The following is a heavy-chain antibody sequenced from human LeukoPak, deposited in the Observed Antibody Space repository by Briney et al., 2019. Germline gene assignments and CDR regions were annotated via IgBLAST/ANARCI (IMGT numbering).Heavy chain of an antibody. CDR3: ARLSGWGGYYMDV. CDR1: GGSISSSSYY. Sequence: KPSETLSLTCTVSGGSISSSSYYWGWIRQPPGKGLEWIGSIYYSGSTYYNPSLKSRVTISVDTSKNQFSLKLSSVTAADAAVYYCARLSGWGGYYMDVWGKGTTVTVSS. V-gene: IGHV4-39*07. D-gene: IGHD3-10*01. CDR2: IYYSGST. J-gene: IGHJ6*03.